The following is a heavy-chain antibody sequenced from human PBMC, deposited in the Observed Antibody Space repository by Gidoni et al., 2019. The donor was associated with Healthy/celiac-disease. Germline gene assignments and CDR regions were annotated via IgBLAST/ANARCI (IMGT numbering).Heavy chain of an antibody. D-gene: IGHD3-22*01. CDR3: AKGDYYYDSEGYFDY. V-gene: IGHV3-30*18. Sequence: QVQLVESGGGVVQPGRSLRLSCAASGFTFSSYGMHWVRQAPGKGLEWVAVISDDGSNKYYADSVKGRFTISRDNSKNTLYLQMNSLRAEDTAVYYCAKGDYYYDSEGYFDYWGQGTLVTVSS. CDR1: GFTFSSYG. J-gene: IGHJ4*02. CDR2: ISDDGSNK.